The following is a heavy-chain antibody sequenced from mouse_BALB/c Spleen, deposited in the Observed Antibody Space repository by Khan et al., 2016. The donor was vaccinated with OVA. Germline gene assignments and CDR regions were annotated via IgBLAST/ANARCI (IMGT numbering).Heavy chain of an antibody. CDR2: IWSDGST. D-gene: IGHD2-3*01. Sequence: QVQLKESGPGLVAPSQSLSITCTVSGFSLTSYGFHWVRQPPGKGLEWLVVIWSDGSTNYNSVLKSRLSISKDNSKSQVFLKMNSLQTDDTAIYYCARWFDGYSSLYAMDYWGQGTSVTVSS. CDR1: GFSLTSYG. V-gene: IGHV2-6*02. J-gene: IGHJ4*01. CDR3: ARWFDGYSSLYAMDY.